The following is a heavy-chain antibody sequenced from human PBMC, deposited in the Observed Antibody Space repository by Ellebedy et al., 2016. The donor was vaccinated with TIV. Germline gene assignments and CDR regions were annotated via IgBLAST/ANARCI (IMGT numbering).Heavy chain of an antibody. CDR2: IYYSGST. Sequence: GSLRLXXTVSGGSISSYYWSWIRQPPGKGLEWIGYIYYSGSTNYNPSLKSRVTISVDTSKNQFSLKLSSVTAADTAVYYCASTVVPAAIGYYYYGMDVWGQGTTVTVSS. CDR3: ASTVVPAAIGYYYYGMDV. CDR1: GGSISSYY. V-gene: IGHV4-59*01. D-gene: IGHD2-2*02. J-gene: IGHJ6*02.